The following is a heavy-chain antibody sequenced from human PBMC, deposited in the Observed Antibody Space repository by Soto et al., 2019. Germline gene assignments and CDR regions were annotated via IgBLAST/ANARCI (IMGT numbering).Heavy chain of an antibody. J-gene: IGHJ6*02. D-gene: IGHD1-1*01. CDR3: ARGELEQSFNQQGYYYYYGMDV. Sequence: ASVKVSCKASGYTFISYTISWVRQAPGKGLEWMGWISAYNGNTNYAQKLQGRVTMTTDTSTSTAYMELWSLRSDDTAVYYCARGELEQSFNQQGYYYYYGMDVWGQGTTVTV. CDR1: GYTFISYT. CDR2: ISAYNGNT. V-gene: IGHV1-18*01.